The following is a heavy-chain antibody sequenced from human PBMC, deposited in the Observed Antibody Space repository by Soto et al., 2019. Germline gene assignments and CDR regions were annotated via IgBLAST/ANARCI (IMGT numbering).Heavy chain of an antibody. CDR3: AKDLAFAVAGDYYFDY. CDR1: GFTFSSYG. J-gene: IGHJ4*02. D-gene: IGHD6-19*01. V-gene: IGHV3-30*18. Sequence: GGSLRLSCAASGFTFSSYGMHWVRQAPGKGLEWEAVISYDGSNKYYADSVKGRFTISRDNSKNTLYLQMNSLRAEDTAVYYCAKDLAFAVAGDYYFDYWGQGTLVTVSS. CDR2: ISYDGSNK.